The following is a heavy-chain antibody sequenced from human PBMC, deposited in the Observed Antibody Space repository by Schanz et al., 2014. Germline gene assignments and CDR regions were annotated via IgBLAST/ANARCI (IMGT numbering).Heavy chain of an antibody. CDR3: VRDAGWAFGDYHGMDV. CDR2: ISVYHGHT. D-gene: IGHD3-10*01. V-gene: IGHV1-18*01. CDR1: GYTFNNHG. J-gene: IGHJ6*02. Sequence: QVQLVQSGGEVKKPGASATVSCKASGYTFNNHGISWVRQAPGQGLEWMGWISVYHGHTNYAEKVHGRVTMTTDTSTSTAYMELRILISDDTAVYYCVRDAGWAFGDYHGMDVWGQGTSVTGSS.